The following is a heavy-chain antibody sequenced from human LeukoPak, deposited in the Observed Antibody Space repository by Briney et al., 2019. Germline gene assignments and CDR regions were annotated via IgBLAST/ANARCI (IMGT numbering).Heavy chain of an antibody. D-gene: IGHD6-19*01. CDR2: INHSGST. Sequence: PSETLSLTCAVYGGSFSGYYWSWIRQPPGKGLEWIGEINHSGSTNYNPSLKSRVTISVDTSKNQFSLKLSSVTAADTAVYYCASTPGGYSSGWFWFDPWGQGTLVTVSS. J-gene: IGHJ5*02. CDR1: GGSFSGYY. CDR3: ASTPGGYSSGWFWFDP. V-gene: IGHV4-34*01.